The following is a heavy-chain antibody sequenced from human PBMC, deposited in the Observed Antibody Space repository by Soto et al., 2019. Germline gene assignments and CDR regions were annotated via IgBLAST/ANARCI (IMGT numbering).Heavy chain of an antibody. J-gene: IGHJ4*02. V-gene: IGHV3-33*01. Sequence: GGSLRLSCAASGFTFSSYGMHWVRQAPGKGLEWVAVIWYDGSNKYYADSVKGRFTISRDNSKNTLYLQMNSLRAEDTAVYYCARVTSGSYSYYFDYCGQSTMVTVSS. D-gene: IGHD1-26*01. CDR1: GFTFSSYG. CDR3: ARVTSGSYSYYFDY. CDR2: IWYDGSNK.